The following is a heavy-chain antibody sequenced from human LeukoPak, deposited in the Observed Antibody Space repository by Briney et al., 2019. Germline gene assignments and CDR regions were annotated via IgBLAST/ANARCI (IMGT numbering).Heavy chain of an antibody. CDR1: RFTFSHYA. D-gene: IGHD4-17*01. Sequence: GGSLRLSCAASRFTFSHYAMSWVRQAPGKGLEWVSSISGSGADTYYADSVKGRFTISRDNSKNTVHLQMNTLRADDTAVYYCAKDLRFDYGDYGDYFDYWGQGTLVTVSA. J-gene: IGHJ4*02. CDR3: AKDLRFDYGDYGDYFDY. V-gene: IGHV3-23*01. CDR2: ISGSGADT.